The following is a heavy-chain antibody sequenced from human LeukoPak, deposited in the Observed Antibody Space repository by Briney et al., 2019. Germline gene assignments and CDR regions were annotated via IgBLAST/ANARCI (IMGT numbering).Heavy chain of an antibody. J-gene: IGHJ4*02. Sequence: GRSPRLSCTASGFTFSSYSMHWVRQAPGRGLDWVAFLSYDGRYKFYEDSVKGRFTISRDISNNTVFLQMSSLRPADTAVYFCARVYGAEIDYWGQGTLVTVSS. V-gene: IGHV3-30*04. CDR1: GFTFSSYS. CDR2: LSYDGRYK. CDR3: ARVYGAEIDY. D-gene: IGHD4/OR15-4a*01.